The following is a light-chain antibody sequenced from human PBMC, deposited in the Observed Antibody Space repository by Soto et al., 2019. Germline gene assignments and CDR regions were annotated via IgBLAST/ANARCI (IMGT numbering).Light chain of an antibody. J-gene: IGLJ1*01. CDR3: SSYTSSSTHYV. CDR1: SSDVGGYNY. CDR2: EVS. Sequence: QSVLTQPASVSGSPGQSITISCTGTSSDVGGYNYVSWYQQHPGKAPKLMIYEVSNRPSGVSNRFSGSKSGNTASLTISGLQAEVEADYYCSSYTSSSTHYVFGTGTKV. V-gene: IGLV2-14*01.